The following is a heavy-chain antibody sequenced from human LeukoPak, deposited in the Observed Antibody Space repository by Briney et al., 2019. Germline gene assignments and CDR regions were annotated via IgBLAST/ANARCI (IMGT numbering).Heavy chain of an antibody. D-gene: IGHD3-9*01. CDR2: IYYSGST. J-gene: IGHJ4*02. CDR1: GGSISSGSYY. V-gene: IGHV4-61*01. Sequence: SQTLSLTCTVSGGSISSGSYYWSWIRQPPGKGLEWIGYIYYSGSTNYNPSLKSRVTISVDTSKNQFSLKLSSVTAADTAVYYCARVERDILDYWGQGTLVTVSS. CDR3: ARVERDILDY.